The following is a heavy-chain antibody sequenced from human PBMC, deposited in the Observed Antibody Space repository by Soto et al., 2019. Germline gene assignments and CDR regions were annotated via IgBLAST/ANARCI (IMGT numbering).Heavy chain of an antibody. CDR2: MNPNSGNT. J-gene: IGHJ4*02. D-gene: IGHD3-22*01. CDR3: ARGVYYDSRGYYFFF. Sequence: ASVKVSCKASGYTFTSYDINWVRQATGQGLEWMGWMNPNSGNTGYAQKFQGRVTITADESTSTAYMQLSSLRSEDTAVYYCARGVYYDSRGYYFFFWGQGTLVTVS. CDR1: GYTFTSYD. V-gene: IGHV1-8*01.